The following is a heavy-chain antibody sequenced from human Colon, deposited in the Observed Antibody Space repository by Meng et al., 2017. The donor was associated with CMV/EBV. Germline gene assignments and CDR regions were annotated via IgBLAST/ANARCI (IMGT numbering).Heavy chain of an antibody. CDR1: GYNFIAYY. CDR3: ARAFLGSSLLLDI. Sequence: ASVKVSCKASGYNFIAYYIHWVRQAPGQGLEWMGWINSKNGGTNYAQKFQGGVSMTRDTSISTAYMELSRLTSDNTAVYYCARAFLGSSLLLDIWGQGTKVTVSS. CDR2: INSKNGGT. V-gene: IGHV1-2*02. D-gene: IGHD2/OR15-2a*01. J-gene: IGHJ3*02.